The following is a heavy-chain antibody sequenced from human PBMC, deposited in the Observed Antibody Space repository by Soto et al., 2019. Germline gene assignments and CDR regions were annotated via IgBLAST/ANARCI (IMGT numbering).Heavy chain of an antibody. CDR3: AKSPGGYYID. CDR1: GFSFSSYW. J-gene: IGHJ3*01. V-gene: IGHV3-74*01. D-gene: IGHD3-9*01. Sequence: EVQLVESGGGLVQPGGSLRLSCADSGFSFSSYWMHWVRQGPGTGLVWVARINTDGSSTNYADSVKGRFTISRDNAKNTLYLQMNSLRAEDTALYYCAKSPGGYYIDWGQGTMVTVSS. CDR2: INTDGSST.